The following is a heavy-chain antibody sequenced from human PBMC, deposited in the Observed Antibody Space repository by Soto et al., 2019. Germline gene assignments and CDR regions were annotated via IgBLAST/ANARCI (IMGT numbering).Heavy chain of an antibody. CDR2: ISSDGTKK. Sequence: QVQLVESGGGVVQPGRSLRLSCAASGFSFSDYAMHWVRQAPGKGLEWVAVISSDGTKKYYADSVKGRFTIFTDNSKNTPVLQMHSLTAEDTAVYFCARDRDRSPTYYFYYWGQGSLVTVSS. D-gene: IGHD3-10*01. J-gene: IGHJ4*02. V-gene: IGHV3-30-3*01. CDR1: GFSFSDYA. CDR3: ARDRDRSPTYYFYY.